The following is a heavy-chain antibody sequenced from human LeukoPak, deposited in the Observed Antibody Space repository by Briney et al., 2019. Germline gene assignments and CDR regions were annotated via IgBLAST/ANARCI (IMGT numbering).Heavy chain of an antibody. D-gene: IGHD6-6*01. V-gene: IGHV2-70*11. J-gene: IGHJ6*03. CDR1: GFSLSTSGMC. CDR3: ARTPNIAARGYYYYMDV. CDR2: IDWDDDK. Sequence: GSGPTLVNPTQTLTLPCTFSGFSLSTSGMCVSWMRQPPGKALEWLARIDWDDDKYYSTSLKTRLTISKDTSKNQVVLTMTNMDPVDTATYYCARTPNIAARGYYYYMDVWGKGTTVTVSS.